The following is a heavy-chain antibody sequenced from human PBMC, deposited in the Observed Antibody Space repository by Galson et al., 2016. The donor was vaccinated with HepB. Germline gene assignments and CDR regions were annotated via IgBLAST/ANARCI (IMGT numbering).Heavy chain of an antibody. CDR2: ISYDGSHK. CDR3: AKNSLWFIVGAADY. V-gene: IGHV3-30-3*02. D-gene: IGHD1-26*01. CDR1: GFTFSTYG. Sequence: SLRLSCAASGFTFSTYGMHWVRQGPGKGLEWVSVISYDGSHKYYADSVKGRFTISRDISKNTLYLQMNSLGAEDTAVYYCAKNSLWFIVGAADYWGQGTLVTVSS. J-gene: IGHJ4*02.